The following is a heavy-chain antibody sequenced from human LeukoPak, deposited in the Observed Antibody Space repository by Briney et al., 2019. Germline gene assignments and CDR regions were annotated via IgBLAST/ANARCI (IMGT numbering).Heavy chain of an antibody. J-gene: IGHJ4*02. CDR2: ISGSGGST. V-gene: IGHV3-23*01. CDR1: GFTFSSYA. Sequence: PGGSLRLSCAASGFTFSSYAMSWVRQAPGKGLEWVSAISGSGGSTYYTDSVKGRFTISRDNSKTTLYLQMNSLRAEDTAVYYCAKDRVPSPLYYDVLTGYSDYWGQGNLVTVSS. CDR3: AKDRVPSPLYYDVLTGYSDY. D-gene: IGHD3-9*01.